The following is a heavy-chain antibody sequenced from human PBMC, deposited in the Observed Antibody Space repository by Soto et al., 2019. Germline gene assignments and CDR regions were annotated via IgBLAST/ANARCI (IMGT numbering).Heavy chain of an antibody. V-gene: IGHV4-31*03. D-gene: IGHD3-10*01. Sequence: PSETLSLTCTVSGGSITSGVYCWTWVRQHPVKGLEWMGHIYYSGSTSYNPSLKSRITISIDTSKNQFSLELTSVTAADTAVYYCARDGDYFGSGSPPLLSRWGQGTLVTVSS. J-gene: IGHJ4*02. CDR2: IYYSGST. CDR1: GGSITSGVYC. CDR3: ARDGDYFGSGSPPLLSR.